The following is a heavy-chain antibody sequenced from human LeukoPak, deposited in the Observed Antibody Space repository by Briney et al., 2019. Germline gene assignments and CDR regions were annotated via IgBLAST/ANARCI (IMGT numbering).Heavy chain of an antibody. CDR2: IYTSGST. Sequence: SETLSLTCTVSGDSISSGSYYWSWIRQPAGKGLEWIGRIYTSGSTNYNPSLKSRVTMSIHTSNNQFSLKLTSVSALDTAVYYCVGGGSYYWAPDYWGQGTLVTVSS. CDR1: GDSISSGSYY. J-gene: IGHJ4*02. CDR3: VGGGSYYWAPDY. V-gene: IGHV4-61*02. D-gene: IGHD3-10*01.